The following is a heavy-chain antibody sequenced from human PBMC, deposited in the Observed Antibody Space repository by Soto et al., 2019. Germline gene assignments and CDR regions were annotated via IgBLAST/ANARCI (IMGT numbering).Heavy chain of an antibody. CDR2: INPSGGST. D-gene: IGHD5-18*01. V-gene: IGHV1-46*03. CDR3: ARVYPSDTRYGYVGNNWFDP. J-gene: IGHJ5*02. CDR1: GYTFTSYY. Sequence: QVQLVQSGAEVKKPGASVKVSCKASGYTFTSYYMHWVRQAPGQGLEWMGIINPSGGSTSYAQKFQGRVTMIRDPSTSTGYMELSSLRSEDTAVYYCARVYPSDTRYGYVGNNWFDPWGQGTLVTVSS.